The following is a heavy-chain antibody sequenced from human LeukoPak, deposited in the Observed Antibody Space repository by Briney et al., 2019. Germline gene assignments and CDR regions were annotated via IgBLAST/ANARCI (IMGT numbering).Heavy chain of an antibody. CDR2: ISGCGSNP. J-gene: IGHJ2*01. CDR3: AILGTYFYFDF. CDR1: GFNFSPYG. V-gene: IGHV3-23*01. D-gene: IGHD7-27*01. Sequence: PGGPLRLSCAASGFNFSPYGMIWLRQAPGKGLEWVADISGCGSNPYYADYVKGRFIISRDNFKNTVALQMNSLRADDTAVYYYAILGTYFYFDFWGRGTLVTVSS.